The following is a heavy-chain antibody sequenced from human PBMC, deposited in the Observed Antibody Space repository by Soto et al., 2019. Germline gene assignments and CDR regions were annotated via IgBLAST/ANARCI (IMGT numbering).Heavy chain of an antibody. V-gene: IGHV4-39*01. CDR3: AREVLLWFGELPIPYYFDY. J-gene: IGHJ4*02. D-gene: IGHD3-10*01. CDR2: IYYSGST. Sequence: SETLSLTCTVSGGSISSTSYYWGWIRQPPGKGLEWVGSIYYSGSTYSNPSLKSRVTISVDTSKNQFSLKLYSVTAADTAVYYCAREVLLWFGELPIPYYFDYWGQGTLVTVAS. CDR1: GGSISSTSYY.